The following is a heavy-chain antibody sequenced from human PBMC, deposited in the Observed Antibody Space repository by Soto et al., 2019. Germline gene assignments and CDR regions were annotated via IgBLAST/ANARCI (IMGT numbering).Heavy chain of an antibody. V-gene: IGHV4-59*01. CDR3: ARVLGIDYYGMDV. D-gene: IGHD7-27*01. CDR1: GGSISSYY. Sequence: SETLSLTCTVSGGSISSYYWSWIRQPPGKGLEWIGYIYYSGSTSYNPSLKSRVTISVDTSKNQFSLKLSSVTAADTAVYYCARVLGIDYYGMDVWGQGTTVTVSS. CDR2: IYYSGST. J-gene: IGHJ6*02.